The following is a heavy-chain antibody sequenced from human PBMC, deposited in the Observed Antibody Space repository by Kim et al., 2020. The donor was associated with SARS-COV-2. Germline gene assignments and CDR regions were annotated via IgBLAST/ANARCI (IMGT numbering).Heavy chain of an antibody. CDR3: AKDRGNYYGSGTPGDY. V-gene: IGHV3-30*18. Sequence: GGSLRLSCAASGFTFSSYGMHWVRQAPGKGLEWVAVISYDGSNKYYADSVKGRFTISRDNSKNTLYLQMNSLRAEDTAVYYCAKDRGNYYGSGTPGDYWGQGTLVTVSS. CDR2: ISYDGSNK. CDR1: GFTFSSYG. D-gene: IGHD3-10*01. J-gene: IGHJ4*02.